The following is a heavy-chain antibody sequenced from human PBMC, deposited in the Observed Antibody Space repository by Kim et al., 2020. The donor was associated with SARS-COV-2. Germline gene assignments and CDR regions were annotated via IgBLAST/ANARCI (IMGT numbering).Heavy chain of an antibody. Sequence: ASVKVSCKASGYTFTSYGISWVRQAPGQGLEWMGWISAYNGNTNYAQKLQGRVTMTTDTSTRTAYMELRSLRSDDTAVYYCASGSLGAPTTFGYYYYGMDVWGQGNTVNVS. CDR1: GYTFTSYG. D-gene: IGHD3-10*02. J-gene: IGHJ6*02. CDR2: ISAYNGNT. CDR3: ASGSLGAPTTFGYYYYGMDV. V-gene: IGHV1-18*01.